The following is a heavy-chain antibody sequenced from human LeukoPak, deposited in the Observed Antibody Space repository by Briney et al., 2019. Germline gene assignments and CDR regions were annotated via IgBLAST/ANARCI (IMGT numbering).Heavy chain of an antibody. CDR3: ARGGGDNDAFDI. CDR2: ISAYNGNT. Sequence: ASVKVSYKASGYTFTSYGISWVRQAPGQGLEWMGWISAYNGNTDHAQKLQGRVSMTTDTSTSTAYMELRSLRSDDTAVYYCARGGGDNDAFDIWGQGTMVTVSS. J-gene: IGHJ3*02. CDR1: GYTFTSYG. V-gene: IGHV1-18*01. D-gene: IGHD3-10*01.